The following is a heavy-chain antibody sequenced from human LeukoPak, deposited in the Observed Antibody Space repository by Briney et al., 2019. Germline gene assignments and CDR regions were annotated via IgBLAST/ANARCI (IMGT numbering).Heavy chain of an antibody. D-gene: IGHD6-19*01. CDR1: GGSISSYF. J-gene: IGHJ6*02. CDR2: IYYSGST. V-gene: IGHV4-59*01. Sequence: SETLSLTCTVSGGSISSYFWSWIRQPPGKGLECIGHIYYSGSTNYNPSLKSRVTIAVDASKNQFSLKLTSVTAADTAVYYCASRTSRGWYGPHHGMDVWGQGTTVTVSS. CDR3: ASRTSRGWYGPHHGMDV.